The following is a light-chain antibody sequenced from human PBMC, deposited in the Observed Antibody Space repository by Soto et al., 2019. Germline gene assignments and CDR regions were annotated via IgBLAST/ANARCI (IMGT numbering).Light chain of an antibody. V-gene: IGLV2-23*01. CDR2: EGS. CDR3: SSYAGNSYV. Sequence: QSVLAQPASVPGSPGQSITISCTGSSSNVGAYNLVSWYQQHPGKAPELMIYEGSKRPPGISSRFSGSKSGNTASLTISGLQAEDEADYYCSSYAGNSYVFGPGTKVTVL. J-gene: IGLJ1*01. CDR1: SSNVGAYNL.